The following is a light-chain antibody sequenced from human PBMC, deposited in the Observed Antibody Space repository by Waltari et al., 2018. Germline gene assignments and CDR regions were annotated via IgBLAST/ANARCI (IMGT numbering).Light chain of an antibody. CDR3: ASYIDTTTVT. V-gene: IGLV2-18*02. CDR2: EVS. Sequence: QSALTQPPSVSGSPGQSVPIPCTGTSHDVGRYNRVSWYQQSPGTAPKLIIYEVSDRPSGVPHRFSGSKSGDTASLTISGLQAEDEADYYCASYIDTTTVTFGGGTKLTVL. CDR1: SHDVGRYNR. J-gene: IGLJ2*01.